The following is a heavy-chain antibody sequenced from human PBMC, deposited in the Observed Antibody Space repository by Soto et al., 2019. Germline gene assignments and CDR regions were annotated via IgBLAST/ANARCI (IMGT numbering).Heavy chain of an antibody. CDR2: ISGSGGST. D-gene: IGHD3-3*01. Sequence: PGGSLRLSCAASGFTFSSYAMSWVRQAPGKGLEWVSAISGSGGSTYYADSVKGRFTISRDNSKNTLYLQMNSLRAEDTAVYYCAKDLRLRFLEWLYDDYYYGMDVWGQGTTVTVSS. V-gene: IGHV3-23*01. CDR1: GFTFSSYA. CDR3: AKDLRLRFLEWLYDDYYYGMDV. J-gene: IGHJ6*02.